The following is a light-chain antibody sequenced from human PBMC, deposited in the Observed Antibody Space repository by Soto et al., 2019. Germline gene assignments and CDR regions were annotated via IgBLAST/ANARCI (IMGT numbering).Light chain of an antibody. CDR3: QHYNSYSEA. J-gene: IGKJ1*01. V-gene: IGKV1-5*03. Sequence: DIQMTQSPSTLSGSVGDRVTITCRASQTFSSWLAWYQQKPGKAPKLLIYKASTLKSGVPSRFSGSGSGTEFTLTISSLQPDDFATYYCQHYNSYSEAFGQATKVELK. CDR2: KAS. CDR1: QTFSSW.